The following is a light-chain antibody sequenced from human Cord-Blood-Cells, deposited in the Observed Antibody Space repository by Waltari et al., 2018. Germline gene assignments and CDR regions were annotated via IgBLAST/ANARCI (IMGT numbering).Light chain of an antibody. CDR2: EVS. V-gene: IGLV2-14*01. Sequence: QSALTQPASVSGSPGQSITISCTGTSSDVGGYNYVSWYQQHPGKAPKLMIYEVSKRPSGVFNRVSGSKSGNPASLTVSGLQAEDEADYYCSSYTSSSTYVFGTGTKVTVL. CDR1: SSDVGGYNY. CDR3: SSYTSSSTYV. J-gene: IGLJ1*01.